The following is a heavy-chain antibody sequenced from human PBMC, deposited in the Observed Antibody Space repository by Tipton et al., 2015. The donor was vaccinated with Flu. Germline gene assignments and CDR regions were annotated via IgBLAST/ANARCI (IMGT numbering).Heavy chain of an antibody. Sequence: LRLSCAVSGFTFNSYEMNWVRQPPGKGLEWIGNVQQTGTTYYNPSLRSRVTITVDRPKNHFSLRLTSVTAADTAVYYCARRDYSNYVSEPKNWFDSWGQGTLVTVSS. CDR1: GFTFNSYE. D-gene: IGHD4-11*01. CDR3: ARRDYSNYVSEPKNWFDS. CDR2: VQQTGTT. V-gene: IGHV4-38-2*01. J-gene: IGHJ5*01.